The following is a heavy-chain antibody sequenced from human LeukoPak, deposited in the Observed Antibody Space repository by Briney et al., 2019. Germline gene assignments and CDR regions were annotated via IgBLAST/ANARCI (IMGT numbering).Heavy chain of an antibody. CDR3: ARHRGYSSSSYFDY. CDR1: GGSLSSSSYY. Sequence: PSETLSLTCTVSGGSLSSSSYYWGWIRQPPGKGLEWLGSIYYSGSTYYNPSLKSRVTISVDTSKNQFSLKLSSVTAADTAVYYCARHRGYSSSSYFDYWGQGTLVTVSS. CDR2: IYYSGST. D-gene: IGHD6-6*01. J-gene: IGHJ4*02. V-gene: IGHV4-39*01.